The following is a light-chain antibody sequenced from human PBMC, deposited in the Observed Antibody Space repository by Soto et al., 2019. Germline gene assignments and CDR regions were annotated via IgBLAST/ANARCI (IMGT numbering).Light chain of an antibody. CDR1: QSVSSNY. V-gene: IGKV3-20*01. J-gene: IGKJ2*01. CDR2: GAS. Sequence: EIVLTQSPGTLSLSPGERATLSCSASQSVSSNYLAWYQQKPGQAPRLLISGASSRATGIPDRFSGSGSGTDFTLTIIRLDPEDFAVYYCQQYGSFPYTFGQGTKLEIK. CDR3: QQYGSFPYT.